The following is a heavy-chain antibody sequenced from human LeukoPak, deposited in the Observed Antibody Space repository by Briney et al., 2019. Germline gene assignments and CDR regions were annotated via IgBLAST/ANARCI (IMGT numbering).Heavy chain of an antibody. CDR1: GYTFTSYA. D-gene: IGHD3-22*01. V-gene: IGHV1-69*04. Sequence: SVKVSCKASGYTFTSYAISWVRQAPGQGLEWMGRIIPILGIANYAQKFQGRVTITADKSTSTAYMELSSLRSEDTAVYYCARDPAIPTYYYDSSGYLLDWGQGTLVTVSS. CDR3: ARDPAIPTYYYDSSGYLLD. J-gene: IGHJ4*02. CDR2: IIPILGIA.